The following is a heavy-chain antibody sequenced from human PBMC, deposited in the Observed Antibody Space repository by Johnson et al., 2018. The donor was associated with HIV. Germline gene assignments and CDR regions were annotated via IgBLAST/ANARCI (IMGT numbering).Heavy chain of an antibody. Sequence: EVQLVESGGGLVKPGGSLRLSCAASGFTFSNAWMSWVRQAPGKGLEWVGRIKIKTDGGTTDYAAPVKGRFTISRDDSKNTLYLQMNSLKTEDTAVYYYDSSGYYQRVPFDIWGQGTMVTVSS. CDR2: IKIKTDGGTT. D-gene: IGHD3-22*01. J-gene: IGHJ3*02. CDR3: DSSGYYQRVPFDI. CDR1: GFTFSNAW. V-gene: IGHV3-15*01.